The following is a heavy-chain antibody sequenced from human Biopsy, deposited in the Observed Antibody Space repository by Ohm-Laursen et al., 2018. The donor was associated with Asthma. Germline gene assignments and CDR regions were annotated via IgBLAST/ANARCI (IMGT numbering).Heavy chain of an antibody. V-gene: IGHV4-30-4*01. J-gene: IGHJ6*02. D-gene: IGHD4-17*01. Sequence: SQTLSLTCTVGGAYIGSRDHHWSWIRQSPGTGLEWIGFVFWSGTTHYNRSLERRLSISIDTTRSEFSMTLRSVTAADTAVYFCARVASYGDLYFGIDVWGPGTTVSVSS. CDR3: ARVASYGDLYFGIDV. CDR1: GAYIGSRDHH. CDR2: VFWSGTT.